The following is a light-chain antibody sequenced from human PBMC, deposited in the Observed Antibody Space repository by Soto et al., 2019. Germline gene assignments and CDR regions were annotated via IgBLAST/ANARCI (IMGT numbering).Light chain of an antibody. J-gene: IGLJ1*01. CDR2: DVS. CDR1: SSDIGNYNY. V-gene: IGLV2-11*01. Sequence: QSVLTLPRSVSGSPGQSVTISCTGTSSDIGNYNYVSWYQQYPGKAPKLIIYDVSKRPSGIPDRFFGSKFGNTASLTISGLQAEDEADYYGCSYVGSLISVLGTGTKVTVL. CDR3: CSYVGSLISV.